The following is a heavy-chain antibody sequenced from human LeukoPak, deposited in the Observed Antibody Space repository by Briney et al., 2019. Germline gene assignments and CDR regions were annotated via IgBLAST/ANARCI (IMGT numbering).Heavy chain of an antibody. CDR2: IYSGGST. J-gene: IGHJ4*02. CDR1: GFTVSSNY. CDR3: ARDFYGSSRYFHDY. D-gene: IGHD3-22*01. Sequence: GGSLRLSCAASGFTVSSNYMSWVRQAPGKGLEWVSVIYSGGSTYYADSVKGRFTISRDNSKNTLYLQMNSLRAEDTAVYYCARDFYGSSRYFHDYWGQGTLVTVSS. V-gene: IGHV3-66*01.